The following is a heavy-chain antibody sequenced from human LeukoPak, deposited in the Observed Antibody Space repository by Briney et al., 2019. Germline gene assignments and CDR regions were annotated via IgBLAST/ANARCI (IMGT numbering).Heavy chain of an antibody. Sequence: GGSLRLSCAASGFTFSSYAMHWVRQAPGKGLEWVAVISYDGSNKYYADSVKGRFTISRDNSKNTLYLQMNSLRAEDTAVYYCAKDYYGSGSYFDYWGQGTLVTVSS. CDR2: ISYDGSNK. CDR1: GFTFSSYA. J-gene: IGHJ4*02. D-gene: IGHD3-10*01. V-gene: IGHV3-30-3*02. CDR3: AKDYYGSGSYFDY.